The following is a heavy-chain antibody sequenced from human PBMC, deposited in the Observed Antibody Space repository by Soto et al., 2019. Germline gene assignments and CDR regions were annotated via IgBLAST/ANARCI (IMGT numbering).Heavy chain of an antibody. CDR2: MNPNSGNT. CDR3: ARGPYGGYVYYFDY. Sequence: ASVKVSCKASGYTFTSYDINWVRQATGQGLEWMGWMNPNSGNTGCAQKFQGRVTMTRNTSISTAYMELSSLRSEDTAVYYCARGPYGGYVYYFDYWGQGTLVTVSS. V-gene: IGHV1-8*01. D-gene: IGHD5-12*01. J-gene: IGHJ4*02. CDR1: GYTFTSYD.